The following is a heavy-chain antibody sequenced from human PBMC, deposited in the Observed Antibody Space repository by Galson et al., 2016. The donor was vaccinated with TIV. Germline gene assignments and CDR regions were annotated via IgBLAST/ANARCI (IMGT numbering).Heavy chain of an antibody. CDR2: FNPDSGAT. V-gene: IGHV1-2*02. D-gene: IGHD7-27*01. Sequence: SVKVSCKASGYIFINYYTHWVRQAPGQGLEWLGWFNPDSGATQYAQKFQGRVTMTRDTSISTAYMELRRPISDDTAVYYCARVNWARAFDYWGQGTQVTVSS. CDR1: GYIFINYY. J-gene: IGHJ4*02. CDR3: ARVNWARAFDY.